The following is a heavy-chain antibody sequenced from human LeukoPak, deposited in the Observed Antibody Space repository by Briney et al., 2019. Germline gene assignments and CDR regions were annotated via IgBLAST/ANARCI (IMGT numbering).Heavy chain of an antibody. V-gene: IGHV3-30*03. CDR2: ISSDGSSK. CDR1: GFTFRSYG. Sequence: GKSLRLSCAVSGFTFRSYGMHWVRQAPGKGLEWVAVISSDGSSKYYIDSVKGLFTISRDNSKNTLFLQMNSLRAEDTAVYYCARGENSKTYPVSGYWGQGTLVTVSS. CDR3: ARGENSKTYPVSGY. J-gene: IGHJ4*02. D-gene: IGHD2/OR15-2a*01.